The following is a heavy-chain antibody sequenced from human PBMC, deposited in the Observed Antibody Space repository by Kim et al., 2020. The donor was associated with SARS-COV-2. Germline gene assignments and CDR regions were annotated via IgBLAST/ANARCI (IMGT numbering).Heavy chain of an antibody. J-gene: IGHJ3*02. CDR1: GFTFDDYT. V-gene: IGHV3-43*01. CDR2: ISWDGGST. CDR3: AKDFEYSSSSGAFDI. D-gene: IGHD6-6*01. Sequence: GGSLRLSCAASGFTFDDYTMHWVRQAPGKGLEWVSLISWDGGSTYYADSVKGRFTISRDNSKNSLYLQMNSLRTEDTALYYCAKDFEYSSSSGAFDIWGQGTMVTVSS.